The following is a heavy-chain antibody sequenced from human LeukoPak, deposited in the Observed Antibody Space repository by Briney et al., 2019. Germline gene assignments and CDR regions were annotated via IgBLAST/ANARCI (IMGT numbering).Heavy chain of an antibody. CDR3: ARHLGGYSYALFDY. J-gene: IGHJ4*02. V-gene: IGHV4-39*01. CDR2: IYYSGST. D-gene: IGHD5-18*01. Sequence: PSETLSLTCTVSGGSISSSSYHWGWIRQPPGKGLEWIGSIYYSGSTNYNPSLKSRVTISVDTSKNQFSLKLSSVTAADTAVYYCARHLGGYSYALFDYWGQGTLVTVSS. CDR1: GGSISSSSYH.